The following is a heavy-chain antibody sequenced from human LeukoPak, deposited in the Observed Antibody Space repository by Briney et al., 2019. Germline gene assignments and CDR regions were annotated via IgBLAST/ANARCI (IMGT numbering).Heavy chain of an antibody. CDR3: ARDMYCSSTSCIESWFDP. CDR1: GYTFTSYG. CDR2: ISAYNGNT. Sequence: ASVKVSCKGSGYTFTSYGISWVRQAPGQGLEWMGWISAYNGNTNYAQKLQGRVTMTTDTSTSTAYMELRSLRSDDTAVYYCARDMYCSSTSCIESWFDPWGQGTLVTVSS. J-gene: IGHJ5*02. V-gene: IGHV1-18*01. D-gene: IGHD2-2*01.